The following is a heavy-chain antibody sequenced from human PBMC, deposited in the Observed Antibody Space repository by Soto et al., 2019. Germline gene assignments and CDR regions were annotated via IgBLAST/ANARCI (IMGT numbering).Heavy chain of an antibody. Sequence: QVQLVQSGAEEKKPGASVKVSCTASGYTFTSYAMHWVRQAPGQRLEWMGWINAGNGNTKYSQKFQGRVTITRDTSASTAYMELSSLRSEDTAVYYCARAPGGPGIAEYWGQGTLVTVSS. D-gene: IGHD6-13*01. V-gene: IGHV1-3*05. CDR1: GYTFTSYA. CDR2: INAGNGNT. J-gene: IGHJ4*02. CDR3: ARAPGGPGIAEY.